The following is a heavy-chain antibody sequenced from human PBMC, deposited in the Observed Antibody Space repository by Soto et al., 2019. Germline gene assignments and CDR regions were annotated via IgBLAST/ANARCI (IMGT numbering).Heavy chain of an antibody. D-gene: IGHD6-13*01. CDR2: ISGSGGST. CDR3: AKSYSSNWYNYFDY. J-gene: IGHJ4*02. Sequence: LWLSCAASAFTFSTYAMSWVRQAPGKRLEWVSAISGSGGSTYYADSVKGRFTISRDTSKNTLYLQMNSLRAEDTALYYCAKSYSSNWYNYFDYWGQGTLVTVSS. CDR1: AFTFSTYA. V-gene: IGHV3-23*01.